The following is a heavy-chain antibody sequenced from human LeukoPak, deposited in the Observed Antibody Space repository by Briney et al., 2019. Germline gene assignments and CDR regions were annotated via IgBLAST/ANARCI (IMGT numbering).Heavy chain of an antibody. Sequence: GGSLRLSCAASGFTFSSYAMHWVRQAPGKGLEWVAVISYDGSNKYYADSVKGRFTISRDNSKNTLYLQMNSLRAEDTAVYYCASFSGSYYGPGDPWGQGTLVTVSS. CDR3: ASFSGSYYGPGDP. CDR1: GFTFSSYA. V-gene: IGHV3-30-3*01. D-gene: IGHD1-26*01. CDR2: ISYDGSNK. J-gene: IGHJ5*02.